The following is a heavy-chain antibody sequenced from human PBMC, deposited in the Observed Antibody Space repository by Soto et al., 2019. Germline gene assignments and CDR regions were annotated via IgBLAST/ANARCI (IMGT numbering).Heavy chain of an antibody. CDR2: TYFRSTWYN. Sequence: SQTLSLTCAISGDTVSTNSAAWNWLRHSPSRGLEWLGRTYFRSTWYNDYAVSVKGRISIDPDTSKNQFSLQLNSVTPEDTAVYYCARDWGYGSVKHYYGMDVWGQGTTVTVSS. V-gene: IGHV6-1*01. J-gene: IGHJ6*02. CDR1: GDTVSTNSAA. D-gene: IGHD2-15*01. CDR3: ARDWGYGSVKHYYGMDV.